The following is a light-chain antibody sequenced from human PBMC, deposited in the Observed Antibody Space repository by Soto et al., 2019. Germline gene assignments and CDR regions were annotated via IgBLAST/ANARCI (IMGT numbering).Light chain of an antibody. CDR1: QSVSRN. CDR2: GAS. V-gene: IGKV3-20*01. CDR3: QQYGSSPWK. Sequence: IFLTHSPDTLSLSPWERATLSCRASQSVSRNLAWYQQKPGQAPRLLIYGASSRATGIPDRFSGSGSGTDFTLTISRLEPEDFAVYYCQQYGSSPWKFGQGTKVDIK. J-gene: IGKJ1*01.